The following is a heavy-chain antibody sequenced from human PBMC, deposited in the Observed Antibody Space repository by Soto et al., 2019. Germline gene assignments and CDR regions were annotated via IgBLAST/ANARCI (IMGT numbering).Heavy chain of an antibody. CDR1: GYTFTSYG. Sequence: QVHLVQSGAEVKKPGASVKVSCKGSGYTFTSYGITWVRQAPGQGLEWMGWISARNGDTEYAQKLQGRVTVTRDTSTSTAYMELRSLRSDDTAVYYCARGRYGDYWGQGALVTVSS. CDR3: ARGRYGDY. J-gene: IGHJ4*02. D-gene: IGHD1-1*01. CDR2: ISARNGDT. V-gene: IGHV1-18*01.